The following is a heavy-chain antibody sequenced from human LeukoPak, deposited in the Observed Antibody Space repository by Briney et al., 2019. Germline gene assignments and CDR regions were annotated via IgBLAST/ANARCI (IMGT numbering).Heavy chain of an antibody. CDR3: AKAVQWLAQYFDY. J-gene: IGHJ4*02. CDR1: GFTFSNYA. Sequence: PGGSLRLSCAASGFTFSNYAMSWVRQAPGKGLEWVSGISGTGTSTYYAESVKGRSTVSRDNSKNTLYLQMNSLRAEDTAVYYCAKAVQWLAQYFDYWGQGTLVTISS. V-gene: IGHV3-23*01. D-gene: IGHD6-19*01. CDR2: ISGTGTST.